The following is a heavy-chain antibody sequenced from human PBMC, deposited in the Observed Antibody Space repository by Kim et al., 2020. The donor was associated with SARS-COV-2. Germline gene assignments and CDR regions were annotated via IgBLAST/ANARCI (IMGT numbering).Heavy chain of an antibody. CDR3: ARTGSGSQYRLFDY. D-gene: IGHD1-26*01. V-gene: IGHV1-2*06. J-gene: IGHJ4*02. CDR2: INPNSGGT. Sequence: ASVKVSCKASGYTFTGYYMHWVRQAPGQGLEWMGRINPNSGGTNYAQKFQGRVTMTRDTSISTAYMELSRLRSDDTAVYYCARTGSGSQYRLFDYWGQGTLVTVSS. CDR1: GYTFTGYY.